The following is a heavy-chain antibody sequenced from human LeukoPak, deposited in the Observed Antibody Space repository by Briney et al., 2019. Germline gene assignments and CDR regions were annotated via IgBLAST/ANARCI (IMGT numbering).Heavy chain of an antibody. CDR2: INPKSGGT. Sequence: ASVKVSCKASGYTFADYFIHWVRQAPGQGLEWMGWINPKSGGTNYVQKFQGRVTKTRDRAISTAYMEMSRLKSDDTAVYYCARVRGFLAYYDSSGYLDYWGQGTLVTVSS. D-gene: IGHD3-22*01. CDR1: GYTFADYF. V-gene: IGHV1-2*02. CDR3: ARVRGFLAYYDSSGYLDY. J-gene: IGHJ4*02.